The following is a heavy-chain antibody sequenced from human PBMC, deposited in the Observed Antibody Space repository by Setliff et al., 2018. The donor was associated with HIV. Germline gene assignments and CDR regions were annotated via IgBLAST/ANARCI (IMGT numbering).Heavy chain of an antibody. J-gene: IGHJ5*02. CDR3: VLASIVSTARWNH. V-gene: IGHV1-2*02. CDR2: INPNSGAT. Sequence: ASVKVSCKASGYTFSAYYLHWVRRAPGQGLEWMGWINPNSGATNYAHNFQGRVTMTRDTSISTAYKDLSSLTSDDTAVYYCVLASIVSTARWNHWGRGTLVTVSS. CDR1: GYTFSAYY. D-gene: IGHD1-26*01.